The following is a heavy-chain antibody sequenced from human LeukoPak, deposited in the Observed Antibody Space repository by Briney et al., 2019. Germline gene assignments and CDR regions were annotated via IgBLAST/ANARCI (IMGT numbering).Heavy chain of an antibody. CDR1: GGSISSSSYY. Sequence: PSETLSLTCTVSGGSISSSSYYWGWIRQPPGKGLEWIGSIYYSRSTYYNPSLKSRVTISVDTSKNQFSLKLSSVTAADTAVYYCARHYYGSGSYSAENWFDPWGQGTLVTVSS. D-gene: IGHD3-10*01. V-gene: IGHV4-39*01. CDR3: ARHYYGSGSYSAENWFDP. J-gene: IGHJ5*02. CDR2: IYYSRST.